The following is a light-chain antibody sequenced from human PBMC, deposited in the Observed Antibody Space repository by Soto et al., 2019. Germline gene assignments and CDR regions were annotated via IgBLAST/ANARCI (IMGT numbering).Light chain of an antibody. CDR2: EVS. CDR1: SSDVGGYKF. Sequence: QSVLTQPASVSGSPGQSITISCTGTSSDVGGYKFVSWYQQHPGTAPKLMIYEVSNRPSGVSSRFSGSKSGNTASLTISGLQAEDEADYFCGSYAGSRTFVFGGGTKLTVL. CDR3: GSYAGSRTFV. V-gene: IGLV2-23*02. J-gene: IGLJ2*01.